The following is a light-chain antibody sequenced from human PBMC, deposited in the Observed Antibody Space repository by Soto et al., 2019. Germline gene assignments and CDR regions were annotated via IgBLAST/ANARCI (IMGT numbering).Light chain of an antibody. V-gene: IGKV3-11*01. CDR3: QQRSNWPRT. Sequence: EIVLTQSPATLSLSPGERATLSCRASQSVSSYLAWYQQKPGQAPRLLICDAFNRATGIPASFSGSGSGTDFTLAISRPEPEDFAVYYCQQRSNWPRTFGQGTKVQIK. CDR1: QSVSSY. J-gene: IGKJ1*01. CDR2: DAF.